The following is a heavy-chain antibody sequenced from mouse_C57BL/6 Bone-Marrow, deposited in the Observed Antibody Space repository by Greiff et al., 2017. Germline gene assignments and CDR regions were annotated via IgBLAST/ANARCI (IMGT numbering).Heavy chain of an antibody. D-gene: IGHD1-1*01. Sequence: VKLQEPGAELVKPGASVKMSCKASGYTFTSYWITWVKQRPGQGLEWIGDIYPGSGSTNYNEKFKSKATLTVDTSSSTAYMPLSSLTSEDSAVYYCANTYYYGSSPAWFAYWGQGTLVTVSA. J-gene: IGHJ3*01. CDR1: GYTFTSYW. CDR3: ANTYYYGSSPAWFAY. CDR2: IYPGSGST. V-gene: IGHV1-55*01.